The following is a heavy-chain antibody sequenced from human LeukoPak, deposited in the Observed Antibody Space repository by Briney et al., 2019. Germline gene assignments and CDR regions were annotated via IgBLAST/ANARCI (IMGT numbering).Heavy chain of an antibody. D-gene: IGHD4-17*01. Sequence: SETLSLTCAVPGYSISSGYYWGGSRQPPGQGLGWIGNIYHSGSTYYNPSLKSRVTISVDTSKNQFSLKLSSVTAADTAVYYCARDRAVTTFDYWGQGTLVTVSS. CDR1: GYSISSGYY. CDR3: ARDRAVTTFDY. J-gene: IGHJ4*02. V-gene: IGHV4-38-2*02. CDR2: IYHSGST.